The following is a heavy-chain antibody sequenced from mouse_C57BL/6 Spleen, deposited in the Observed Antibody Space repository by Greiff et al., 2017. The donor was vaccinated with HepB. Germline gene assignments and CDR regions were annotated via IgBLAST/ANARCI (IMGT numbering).Heavy chain of an antibody. CDR3: TSDYYYGSSPFDY. D-gene: IGHD1-1*01. J-gene: IGHJ2*01. CDR2: IDPETGGT. Sequence: VQLQQSGAELVRPGASVTLSCKASGYTFTDYEMHWVKQTPVHGLEWIGAIDPETGGTAYNQKFKGKAILTADKSSSTAYMELRSLTSEDSAVYYCTSDYYYGSSPFDYWGQGTTLTVSS. CDR1: GYTFTDYE. V-gene: IGHV1-15*01.